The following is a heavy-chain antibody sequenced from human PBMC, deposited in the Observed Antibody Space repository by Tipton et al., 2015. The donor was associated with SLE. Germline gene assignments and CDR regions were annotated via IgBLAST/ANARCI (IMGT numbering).Heavy chain of an antibody. CDR3: ARVSQGHSGYEWAGFFDS. V-gene: IGHV4-39*07. CDR1: GGSLTSTTNY. D-gene: IGHD5-12*01. Sequence: TLSLTCTVSGGSLTSTTNYWGWIRQPPGKGLEWIGSIYYSGSTYYNPSLKSRVTISVDTSKNQFSLKLSSVTAADTAVYFCARVSQGHSGYEWAGFFDSWGQGSLVTVSS. CDR2: IYYSGST. J-gene: IGHJ4*02.